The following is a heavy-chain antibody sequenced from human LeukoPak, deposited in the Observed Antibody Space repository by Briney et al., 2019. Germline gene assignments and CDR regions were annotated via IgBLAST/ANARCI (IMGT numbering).Heavy chain of an antibody. Sequence: SETLSLTCTVSGGSISSSSYYWGWIRQPPGKGLEWIGYIYYSGSTNYNPSLKSRVTMSVDTSKNQFSLKLSSVTAADTAVYYCARALRSYGDYPGYWGQGTLVTVSS. CDR3: ARALRSYGDYPGY. V-gene: IGHV4-61*05. CDR1: GGSISSSSYY. CDR2: IYYSGST. J-gene: IGHJ4*02. D-gene: IGHD4-17*01.